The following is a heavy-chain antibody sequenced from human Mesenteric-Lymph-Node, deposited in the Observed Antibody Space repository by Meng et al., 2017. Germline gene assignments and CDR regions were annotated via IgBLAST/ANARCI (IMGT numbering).Heavy chain of an antibody. CDR1: GFTFSSYW. CDR3: AGMDSGYYYYGMDV. CDR2: INSDGSST. D-gene: IGHD5-18*01. J-gene: IGHJ6*02. Sequence: GESLKISCAASGFTFSSYWMHWVRQAPGKGLVWVSRINSDGSSTSYADSVKGRFTISRDNAKNSLYLQMNSLRAEDTAVYYCAGMDSGYYYYGMDVWGQGTTVTVSS. V-gene: IGHV3-74*01.